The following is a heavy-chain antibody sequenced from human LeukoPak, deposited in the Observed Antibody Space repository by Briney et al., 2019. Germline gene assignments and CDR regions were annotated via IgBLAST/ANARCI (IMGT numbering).Heavy chain of an antibody. CDR3: ARIHLPYSGYPSYFDY. D-gene: IGHD5-12*01. Sequence: QSGGSLGLSCAASGFTVSSNYMSWVRQAPGKGLEWVSVIYSGGSTYYADSVKGRFTISRDNSKNTLYLQMNSLRAEDTAVYYCARIHLPYSGYPSYFDYWGQGTLVTVSS. J-gene: IGHJ4*02. V-gene: IGHV3-66*01. CDR1: GFTVSSNY. CDR2: IYSGGST.